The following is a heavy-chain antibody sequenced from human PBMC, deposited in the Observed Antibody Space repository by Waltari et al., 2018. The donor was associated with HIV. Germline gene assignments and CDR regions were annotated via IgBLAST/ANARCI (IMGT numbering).Heavy chain of an antibody. CDR3: ARGSPYFDY. J-gene: IGHJ4*02. CDR1: GFTFSTYA. V-gene: IGHV3-30*04. CDR2: RSYDGSSK. D-gene: IGHD3-10*01. Sequence: QVQLVESGGDVVQPGRSLRLSCAASGFTFSTYALHWVRQAPGKGLEWVAFRSYDGSSKYYAHSVKGRFTISRDNSKNTLYLQMNSLRAEDTAVYYCARGSPYFDYWGQGTLVTVSS.